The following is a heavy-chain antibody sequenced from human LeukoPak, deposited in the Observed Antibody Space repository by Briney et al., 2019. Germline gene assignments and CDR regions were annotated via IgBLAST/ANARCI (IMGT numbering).Heavy chain of an antibody. CDR2: IYYSGVT. D-gene: IGHD2-2*01. J-gene: IGHJ5*02. CDR1: GGSIRDFAYY. V-gene: IGHV4-39*01. Sequence: SETLSLTCSVSGGSIRDFAYYWGWIRQPPGKGLDWIASIYYSGVTYFHPSLGGRASIFLDTSNNRFSLELTSVTAADTAVYYCVRHGGTSSLISYSWFDPWGQGILVTVPS. CDR3: VRHGGTSSLISYSWFDP.